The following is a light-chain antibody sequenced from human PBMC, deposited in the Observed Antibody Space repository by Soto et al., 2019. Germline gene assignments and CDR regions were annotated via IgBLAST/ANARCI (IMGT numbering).Light chain of an antibody. V-gene: IGKV3-15*01. Sequence: EIVMTQSLPTLSVSPGERATLSCRASQSISNLLAWYQQKPGQAPRLLIYGASTRATGIPARFTGSGSGTEFTLTISSLQSEDFAVYYCQQYGSSGTFGQGTKV. CDR3: QQYGSSGT. CDR1: QSISNL. J-gene: IGKJ1*01. CDR2: GAS.